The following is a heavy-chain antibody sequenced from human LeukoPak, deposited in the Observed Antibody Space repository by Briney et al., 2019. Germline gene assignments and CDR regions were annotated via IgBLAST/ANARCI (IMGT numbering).Heavy chain of an antibody. CDR3: ARDRGYYDSSGHPGVI. CDR2: IYYSGST. Sequence: SETLSLTCTVSGDSINNYYWSWIRQPPGKGLEWIGYIYYSGSTYYNPSLKSRVTISVDTSKNQFSLKLSSVTAADTAVYYCARDRGYYDSSGHPGVIWGQGTMVTVSS. D-gene: IGHD3-22*01. J-gene: IGHJ3*02. V-gene: IGHV4-59*12. CDR1: GDSINNYY.